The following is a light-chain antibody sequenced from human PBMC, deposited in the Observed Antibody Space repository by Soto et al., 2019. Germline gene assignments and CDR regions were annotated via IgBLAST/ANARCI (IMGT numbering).Light chain of an antibody. J-gene: IGKJ1*01. CDR2: WAS. CDR3: QQYHSIPWT. V-gene: IGKV4-1*01. CDR1: QSVLYSVNNENY. Sequence: DVVLTQSPDSLAMSLGERATINCKSSQSVLYSVNNENYLAWFQQKPGQPPKLLIYWASMRESGVPDRFSGGGSGTDFTLTISSLQAEDVAVYYCQQYHSIPWTFGQGTRVEIK.